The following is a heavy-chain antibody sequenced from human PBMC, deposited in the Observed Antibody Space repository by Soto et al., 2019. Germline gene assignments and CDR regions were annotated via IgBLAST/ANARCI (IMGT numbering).Heavy chain of an antibody. CDR2: IYYTGIT. CDR1: GVSIVYYY. V-gene: IGHV4-59*01. J-gene: IGHJ6*02. CDR3: ASLTARHCYQGVDV. Sequence: PSETLSLTCSVSGVSIVYYYWNWIRKPPGKGLEWLGHIYYTGITAYNPSLNSRVTISVDTSKNQISLNLGSVTAADTAVYYCASLTARHCYQGVDVWCPGSTVTVCS. D-gene: IGHD2-2*01.